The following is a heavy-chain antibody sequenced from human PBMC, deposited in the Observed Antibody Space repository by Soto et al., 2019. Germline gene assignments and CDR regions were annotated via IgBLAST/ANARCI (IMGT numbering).Heavy chain of an antibody. CDR2: ISAHNGNT. CDR1: GYAFTTYG. V-gene: IGHV1-18*01. CDR3: ARGRQGDY. Sequence: QVHLVQSGAEVKKPGASVKVSCKGSGYAFTTYGITWVRQAPGQGLEWMGWISAHNGNTNYAQKLQGRVTVTRDTSTSTADMELRRLRSGDTAVYYCARGRQGDYWGQGALVTVSS. J-gene: IGHJ4*02.